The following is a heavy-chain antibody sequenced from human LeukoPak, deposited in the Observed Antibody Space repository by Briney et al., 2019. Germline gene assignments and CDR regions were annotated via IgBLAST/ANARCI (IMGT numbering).Heavy chain of an antibody. J-gene: IGHJ1*01. CDR1: GFTFNTYG. V-gene: IGHV3-30*05. D-gene: IGHD3-22*01. CDR3: ARGWDYYDSSGYLV. Sequence: GGSLRLSCAAYGFTFNTYGMHWVRQAPGQGLEWVATMSFDGSNKYYADSVKGRFTISRDNSKNTLYLQMNSLRAEGTAVYYCARGWDYYDSSGYLVWGQGTLVTVSS. CDR2: MSFDGSNK.